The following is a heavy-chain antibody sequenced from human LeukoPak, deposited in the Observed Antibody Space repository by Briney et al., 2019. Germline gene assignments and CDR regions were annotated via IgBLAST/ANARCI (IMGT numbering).Heavy chain of an antibody. CDR1: GYSLSTYY. J-gene: IGHJ4*02. V-gene: IGHV1-46*01. D-gene: IGHD1-20*01. CDR2: INPSDGTA. Sequence: GASVKVSCKASGYSLSTYYMHWLRQAPGQGLEWMGFINPSDGTANYAQKFQGRVTITSDTSTSTVHMELSSLRFDDTAVYYCGRDPDITGMFDYWGQGTLVTVSS. CDR3: GRDPDITGMFDY.